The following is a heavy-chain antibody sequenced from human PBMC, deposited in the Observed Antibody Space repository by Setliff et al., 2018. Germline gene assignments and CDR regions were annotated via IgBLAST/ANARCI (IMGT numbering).Heavy chain of an antibody. Sequence: GGSLRLSCVASGFTFSNYEFNWVRQAPGKGLEWISYISNGGGAVKYADSVKGRFTISRDNARDSLYLHMNSLGAEDTAVYYCARSPANGGHDAFDIWGQGTMVTVSS. CDR3: ARSPANGGHDAFDI. D-gene: IGHD6-25*01. CDR1: GFTFSNYE. V-gene: IGHV3-48*03. J-gene: IGHJ3*02. CDR2: ISNGGGAV.